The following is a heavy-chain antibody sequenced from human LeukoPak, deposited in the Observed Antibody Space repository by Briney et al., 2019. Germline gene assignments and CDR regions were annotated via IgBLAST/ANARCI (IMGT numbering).Heavy chain of an antibody. Sequence: ASVKVSCKASGGTFSSYAISWVRQAPGQGLEWMGWISAYNGNTNYAQKLQGRVTMTTDTSTSTAYMELRSLRSDDTAVYYCAREVGATTSDYWGQGTLVTVSS. CDR1: GGTFSSYA. D-gene: IGHD1-26*01. CDR3: AREVGATTSDY. J-gene: IGHJ4*02. V-gene: IGHV1-18*01. CDR2: ISAYNGNT.